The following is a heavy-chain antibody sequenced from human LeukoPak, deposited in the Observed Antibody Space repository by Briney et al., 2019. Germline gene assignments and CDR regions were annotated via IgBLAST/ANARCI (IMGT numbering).Heavy chain of an antibody. Sequence: PSETLSLTCAVYGGSFSGYYWSWIRQPPGKGLEWIGSIYYSGSTYYNPSLKSRVTISVDTSKNQFSLKLSSVTAADTAVYYCASQGGYSSSWPFDYWGQGTLVTVSS. D-gene: IGHD6-13*01. V-gene: IGHV4-34*01. J-gene: IGHJ4*02. CDR1: GGSFSGYY. CDR2: IYYSGST. CDR3: ASQGGYSSSWPFDY.